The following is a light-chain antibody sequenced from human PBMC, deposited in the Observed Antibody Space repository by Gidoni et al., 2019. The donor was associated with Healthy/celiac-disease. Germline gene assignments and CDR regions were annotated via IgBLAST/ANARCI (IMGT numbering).Light chain of an antibody. Sequence: DIQMTQSPSSLSASVGDRVTITCRASQSISSYLNWYQQKPGKAPKLLIYAASSLQSGVPSRFSGSGSGTDFTLTISRLQPEDFATYYCQQSYSTPRTCGQGTKLEFK. J-gene: IGKJ2*01. CDR3: QQSYSTPRT. V-gene: IGKV1-39*01. CDR1: QSISSY. CDR2: AAS.